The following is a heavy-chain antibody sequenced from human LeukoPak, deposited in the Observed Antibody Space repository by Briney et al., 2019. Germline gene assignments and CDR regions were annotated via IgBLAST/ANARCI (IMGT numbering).Heavy chain of an antibody. CDR2: ISSSSSYI. V-gene: IGHV3-21*01. D-gene: IGHD3-9*01. Sequence: PGGSLRLSCAASGFTFSSYSMNWVRQAPGQGLEWVSSISSSSSYIYYADSVKGRFTISRDNAKNSLYLQMNSLRAEDTAVYYCARDMHYDILTGYSYYYGMDVWGQGTTVTVSS. CDR3: ARDMHYDILTGYSYYYGMDV. CDR1: GFTFSSYS. J-gene: IGHJ6*02.